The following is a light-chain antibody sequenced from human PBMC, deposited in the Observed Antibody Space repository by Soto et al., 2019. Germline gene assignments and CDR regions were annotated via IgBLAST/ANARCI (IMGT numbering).Light chain of an antibody. Sequence: QSVLTQPGSVSGSPGQAITIYFTGNSSDCGIYNLVSWYQQHPGKAPKLMIYEVSKRPSGVSNRFSGSKSGNTASLTISGLQVEDEANYYCCSYAGSSTFYVFGTGTKVTVL. CDR2: EVS. CDR3: CSYAGSSTFYV. J-gene: IGLJ1*01. V-gene: IGLV2-23*02. CDR1: SSDCGIYNL.